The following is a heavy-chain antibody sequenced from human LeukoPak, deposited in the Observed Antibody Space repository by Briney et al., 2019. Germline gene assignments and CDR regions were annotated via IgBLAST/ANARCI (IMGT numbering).Heavy chain of an antibody. CDR1: TFTFSNFA. D-gene: IGHD6-19*01. CDR3: AKHPFIAVTVLEQ. V-gene: IGHV3-23*01. J-gene: IGHJ4*02. Sequence: GGSLRLSCAASTFTFSNFAMSWVRQAPGKGLEWVSAISDNGDDTYYADSIKGRFTISRDKSKNTLYLQMNSLRAEDTALYYCAKHPFIAVTVLEQWGQGTLVTVSS. CDR2: ISDNGDDT.